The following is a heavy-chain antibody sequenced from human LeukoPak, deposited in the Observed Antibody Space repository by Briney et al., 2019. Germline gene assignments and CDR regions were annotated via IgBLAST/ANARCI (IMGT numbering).Heavy chain of an antibody. CDR3: ARDFCSGSNCYSYYYYNMDV. J-gene: IGHJ6*02. Sequence: GGSLRLSCVASGFTFNNYVMSWVRQAPGRGLEWVSSISSSTSYIYYSDSVKGRFTISRDNAKNSLYLQMDSLRVADTAVYYCARDFCSGSNCYSYYYYNMDVWGQGTTVTVSS. CDR1: GFTFNNYV. D-gene: IGHD2-15*01. CDR2: ISSSTSYI. V-gene: IGHV3-21*01.